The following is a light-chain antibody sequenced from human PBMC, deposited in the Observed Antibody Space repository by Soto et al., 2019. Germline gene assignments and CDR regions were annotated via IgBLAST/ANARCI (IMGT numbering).Light chain of an antibody. Sequence: DIQMTQSPSSLSASVGDRVTITCRASQGIINALGWYQQKPGKAPKRLIYAASSLQSGVPSRFSGSGSGTEFTLTISSLQPEDFATYYCLQHNSYPLTFGGGTKVEIK. CDR2: AAS. J-gene: IGKJ4*01. CDR1: QGIINA. V-gene: IGKV1-17*01. CDR3: LQHNSYPLT.